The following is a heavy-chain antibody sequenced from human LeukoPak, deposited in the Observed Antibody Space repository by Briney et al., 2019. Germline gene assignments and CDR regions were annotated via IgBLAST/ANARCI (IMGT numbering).Heavy chain of an antibody. CDR3: VGCPGELFDAFDI. V-gene: IGHV3-21*01. J-gene: IGHJ3*02. CDR2: ISSSGDYM. CDR1: GFTFSSYS. Sequence: PGGSLRLSCAASGFTFSSYSMNWVRQAPGKGLEWVSSISSSGDYMYHADSLKGRFTISRDNARSSLYLQMNSLRAEDTAVYYCVGCPGELFDAFDIWGQGTMVTVSS. D-gene: IGHD3-10*01.